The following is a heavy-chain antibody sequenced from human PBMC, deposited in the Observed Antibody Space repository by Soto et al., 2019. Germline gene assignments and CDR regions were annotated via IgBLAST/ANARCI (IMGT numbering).Heavy chain of an antibody. CDR3: ASVGPVHYDILTGYNPYYYYGMDV. Sequence: PGESLKISCKGSGYSFTSYWISWVRQMPGKGLEWMGRIDPSDSYTNYSPSFQGHVTISADKSISTAYLQWSSLKASDTAMYYCASVGPVHYDILTGYNPYYYYGMDVWCQGTTVTVSS. J-gene: IGHJ6*02. CDR2: IDPSDSYT. V-gene: IGHV5-10-1*01. D-gene: IGHD3-9*01. CDR1: GYSFTSYW.